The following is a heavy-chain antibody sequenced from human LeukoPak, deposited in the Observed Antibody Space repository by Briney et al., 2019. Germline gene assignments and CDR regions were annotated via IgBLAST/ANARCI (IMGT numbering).Heavy chain of an antibody. CDR2: IYYSGST. CDR3: ASADIVATAFDY. CDR1: GGSISSYY. V-gene: IGHV4-59*12. Sequence: PSETLSLTCTVSGGSISSYYWSWIRQPPGKGLEWIGYIYYSGSTNYNPSLKSRITISVDTSKNQFSLKLSSVTAADTAVYYCASADIVATAFDYWGQGTLVTVSS. D-gene: IGHD5-12*01. J-gene: IGHJ4*02.